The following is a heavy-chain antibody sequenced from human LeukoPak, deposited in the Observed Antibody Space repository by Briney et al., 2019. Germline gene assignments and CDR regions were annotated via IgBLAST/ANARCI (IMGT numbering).Heavy chain of an antibody. J-gene: IGHJ4*02. CDR3: AKDRGSHSGRFNAAFDY. D-gene: IGHD1-26*01. V-gene: IGHV3-33*06. CDR1: GFTFSSYG. CDR2: IWYDGSNK. Sequence: ARSLRLSCASSGFTFSSYGMHLVRQAPGKGLEWVAVIWYDGSNKYYADSVKGRFTISRDNSKNTLYLQMNSLRAEDTAVYCCAKDRGSHSGRFNAAFDYWGQGTLVTVSS.